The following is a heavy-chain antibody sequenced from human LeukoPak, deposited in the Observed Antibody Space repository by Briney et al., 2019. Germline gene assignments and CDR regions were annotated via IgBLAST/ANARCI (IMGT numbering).Heavy chain of an antibody. J-gene: IGHJ4*02. CDR3: AKVPSMVRGVAFDY. Sequence: PGGSLRLSCAASGFSFSGYAMSWVRQAPGRGLEWVSAISGSGGSTYYADSVKGRFTISRDNSKNTLYLQMNSLRAEDTAVYYCAKVPSMVRGVAFDYWGQGTLVTVSS. CDR1: GFSFSGYA. V-gene: IGHV3-23*01. CDR2: ISGSGGST. D-gene: IGHD3-10*01.